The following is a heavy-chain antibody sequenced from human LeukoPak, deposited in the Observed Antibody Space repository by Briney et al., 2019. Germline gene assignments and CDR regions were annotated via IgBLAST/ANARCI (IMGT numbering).Heavy chain of an antibody. CDR3: TTAYYDSSGYCDY. CDR2: IKSKPDGGTT. J-gene: IGHJ4*02. Sequence: GGSLRLSCAASGFTFSNAWMNWVRQAPGKGLEWVGRIKSKPDGGTTDYAAPVKGRFTISRDDSKNTLYLQMNSLKTEDTAVYYCTTAYYDSSGYCDYWGQGTLVTVSS. V-gene: IGHV3-15*07. CDR1: GFTFSNAW. D-gene: IGHD3-22*01.